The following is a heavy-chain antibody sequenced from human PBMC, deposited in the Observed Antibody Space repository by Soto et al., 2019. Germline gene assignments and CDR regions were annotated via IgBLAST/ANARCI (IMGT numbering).Heavy chain of an antibody. J-gene: IGHJ4*02. CDR1: GGTISSYT. D-gene: IGHD3-10*01. Sequence: GASVNVSCKASGGTISSYTISWVRHAPGQGLEWMGRIIPILGIANYAQKFQGRVTITADKSTSTAYMELSSLRSEDTAVYYCARSDYYGSGSYTGPRDYWGQGTLVTVSS. V-gene: IGHV1-69*02. CDR3: ARSDYYGSGSYTGPRDY. CDR2: IIPILGIA.